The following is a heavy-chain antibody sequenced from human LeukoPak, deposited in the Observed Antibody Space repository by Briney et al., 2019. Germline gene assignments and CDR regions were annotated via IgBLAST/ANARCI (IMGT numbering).Heavy chain of an antibody. CDR1: GFTFSSYD. Sequence: GGSLRLSCAASGFTFSSYDMSWVRQAPGKGLEWVSSISGSGGSTYYADSVKGRFTISRDNSKNTLYLQINSLRAEGTAVYYCAKEDYRGDYFDYWGQGTVVTVSS. J-gene: IGHJ4*02. V-gene: IGHV3-23*01. CDR2: ISGSGGST. CDR3: AKEDYRGDYFDY. D-gene: IGHD4-11*01.